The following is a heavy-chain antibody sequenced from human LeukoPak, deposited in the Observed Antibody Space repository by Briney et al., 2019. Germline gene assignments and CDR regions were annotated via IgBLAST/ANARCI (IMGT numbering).Heavy chain of an antibody. CDR3: ATGEQHFQYGLDV. J-gene: IGHJ6*02. V-gene: IGHV1-69*04. CDR1: GGIFSSNA. CDR2: IIPVFGMI. Sequence: SVKVSCKASGGIFSSNAISWVRQAPGQGLEWMGRIIPVFGMINYAQKFQGRVTITADKSMDTAYMELSSLISEDTAVFYCATGEQHFQYGLDVWGQGTTVIVSS. D-gene: IGHD3-3*02.